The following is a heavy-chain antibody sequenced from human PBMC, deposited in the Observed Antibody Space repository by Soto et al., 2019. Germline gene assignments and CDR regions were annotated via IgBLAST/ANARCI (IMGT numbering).Heavy chain of an antibody. J-gene: IGHJ4*02. CDR3: ARLHLGELSFHFDY. CDR1: GFTFSSYW. V-gene: IGHV3-7*01. CDR2: IKQDGSEK. D-gene: IGHD3-16*02. Sequence: EVQLVESGGGVVQPGGSLRLSCAASGFTFSSYWMSWVRQAPGKGLEWVANIKQDGSEKYYVDSVKGRFTISRDNAKNSLYLQRNSLRAEDTAVYYCARLHLGELSFHFDYWGQGTLVNVSS.